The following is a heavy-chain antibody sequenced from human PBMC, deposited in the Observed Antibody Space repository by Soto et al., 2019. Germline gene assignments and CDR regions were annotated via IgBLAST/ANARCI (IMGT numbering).Heavy chain of an antibody. CDR1: GGTFSSYT. V-gene: IGHV1-69*02. J-gene: IGHJ4*02. CDR3: ASHGRGSNREDY. Sequence: QVQLVQSGAEVKKPGSSVKVSCKASGGTFSSYTISWVRQAPGQGLEWMGRIIPILGIANYAQKFQGRVTITADKSTSTAYMELSSLRSEDTAVYYCASHGRGSNREDYWGQGTLVTVSS. CDR2: IIPILGIA. D-gene: IGHD6-25*01.